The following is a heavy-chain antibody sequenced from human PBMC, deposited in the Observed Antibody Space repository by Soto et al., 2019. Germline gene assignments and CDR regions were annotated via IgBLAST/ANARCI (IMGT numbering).Heavy chain of an antibody. J-gene: IGHJ4*02. Sequence: QVQLVETGGGVVQPGRSLRLSCAASGFTFSSYGMHWVRQAPGKGLEWVAVISYDGSNKYYADSVKGRFTISRDNSKHTLYLQMNSLRAEDTAVYYCAKDRGYSYGLFDYWGQGTLVTVSS. D-gene: IGHD5-18*01. CDR3: AKDRGYSYGLFDY. CDR1: GFTFSSYG. CDR2: ISYDGSNK. V-gene: IGHV3-30*18.